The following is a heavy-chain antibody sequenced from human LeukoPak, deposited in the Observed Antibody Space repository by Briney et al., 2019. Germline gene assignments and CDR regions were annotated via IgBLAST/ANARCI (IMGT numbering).Heavy chain of an antibody. J-gene: IGHJ3*02. CDR1: GFTVSSNY. Sequence: GGSLRLSCAASGFTVSSNYMSWVRQAPGKGLEWVSVIYSGGSPYYADSVKGRFTISRDNSKNTLYLQMNSLRAEDTAVYYCAREERNAFDIWGQGTMVTVSS. CDR2: IYSGGSP. D-gene: IGHD1-26*01. CDR3: AREERNAFDI. V-gene: IGHV3-53*01.